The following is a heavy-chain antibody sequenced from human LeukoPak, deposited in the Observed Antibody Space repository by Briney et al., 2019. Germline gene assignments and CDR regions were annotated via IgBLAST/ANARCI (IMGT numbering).Heavy chain of an antibody. D-gene: IGHD1-7*01. CDR1: GYRFTDYW. CDR3: ARGAAGTTPDYYYFGLDV. J-gene: IGHJ6*02. CDR2: IYPGDSDT. Sequence: GESLKISCKGSGYRFTDYWIGWVRQMPGKGLEWMGIIYPGDSDTRYSPSFQGQVTISADKSINTAHLQWSSLKASDTAMYYYARGAAGTTPDYYYFGLDVWGQGTTVRVSS. V-gene: IGHV5-51*01.